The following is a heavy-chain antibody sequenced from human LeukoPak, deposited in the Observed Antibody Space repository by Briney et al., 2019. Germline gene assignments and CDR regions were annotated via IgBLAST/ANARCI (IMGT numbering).Heavy chain of an antibody. CDR2: ISYIGST. Sequence: SETLSLTCTVSGDSIRNYYWNWIRQPPGKGLEWIGYISYIGSTNYNPSLDSRVTISLDTSKNQFSLKLRSVTAADTAVYYCASSSTSDWSYYFHYWGQGALVTVSS. J-gene: IGHJ4*02. CDR3: ASSSTSDWSYYFHY. CDR1: GDSIRNYY. V-gene: IGHV4-59*08. D-gene: IGHD6-19*01.